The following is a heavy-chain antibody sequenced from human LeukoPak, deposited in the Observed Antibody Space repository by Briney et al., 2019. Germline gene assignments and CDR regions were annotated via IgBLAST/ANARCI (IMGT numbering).Heavy chain of an antibody. J-gene: IGHJ4*02. Sequence: PSETLSLTCTVSGGSISYYYWSWIRQPPGKGLEWIGSIYYSGSTYYNPSLKSRVTISVDTSKNQFSLKLSSVTAADTAVYYCARTTYSSGWEVDYWGQGTLVTVSS. V-gene: IGHV4-59*05. CDR2: IYYSGST. CDR3: ARTTYSSGWEVDY. CDR1: GGSISYYY. D-gene: IGHD6-19*01.